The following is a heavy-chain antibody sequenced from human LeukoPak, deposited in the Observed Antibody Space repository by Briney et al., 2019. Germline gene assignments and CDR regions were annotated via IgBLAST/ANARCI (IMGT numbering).Heavy chain of an antibody. CDR1: GGSISSSNW. CDR3: ARANVYYDYVWGSYRTIAFDY. V-gene: IGHV4-4*02. Sequence: SETLSLTCAVSGGSISSSNWWSWVRQPPGKGLEWIGEIYHSGSTNYNPSLKSRVTISVDKSKNQFSLKLSSVTAADTAVYYCARANVYYDYVWGSYRTIAFDYWGQGTLVTVSS. J-gene: IGHJ4*02. D-gene: IGHD3-16*01. CDR2: IYHSGST.